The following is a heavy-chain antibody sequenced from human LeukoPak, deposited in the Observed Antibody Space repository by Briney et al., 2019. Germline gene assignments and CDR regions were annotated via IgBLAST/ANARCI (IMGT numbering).Heavy chain of an antibody. Sequence: GGSLRLSCAASGFTFTSYWMSWVRQAPGKGLEWVANIKQDGSQKNYVDSVKGRFTISRDNAKNSVYLQMNGLRVEDTAVYYCAREFYSGGWIPWGQGTLVTVSS. CDR2: IKQDGSQK. CDR1: GFTFTSYW. J-gene: IGHJ5*02. CDR3: AREFYSGGWIP. V-gene: IGHV3-7*01. D-gene: IGHD6-19*01.